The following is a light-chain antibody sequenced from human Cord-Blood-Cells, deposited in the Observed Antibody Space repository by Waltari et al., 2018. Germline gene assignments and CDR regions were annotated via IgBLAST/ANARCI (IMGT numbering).Light chain of an antibody. CDR2: AAS. CDR1: QGISSY. V-gene: IGKV1-8*01. J-gene: IGKJ4*01. Sequence: AIRITQSPSSLSASTVDRATLPSRACQGISSYLAWYQQKPAKAPKLLIYAASTLQSGVPTRFRGSGSETDFTHNISCLQSEDFATYYCQQYYSYPLTFGGGTKVEIK. CDR3: QQYYSYPLT.